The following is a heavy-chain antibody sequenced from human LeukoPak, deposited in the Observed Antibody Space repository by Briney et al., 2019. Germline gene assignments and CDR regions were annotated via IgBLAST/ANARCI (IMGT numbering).Heavy chain of an antibody. Sequence: PSETLSLTCTVSGGSISSYYWSWIRQPPGKGLEWIGYIYYSGSTNHNPSLKSRVTISVDTSKNQFSLKLSSVTAADTAVYYCARGDSSGPSVNWFDPWGQGTLVTVSS. CDR1: GGSISSYY. CDR3: ARGDSSGPSVNWFDP. CDR2: IYYSGST. D-gene: IGHD6-19*01. J-gene: IGHJ5*02. V-gene: IGHV4-59*01.